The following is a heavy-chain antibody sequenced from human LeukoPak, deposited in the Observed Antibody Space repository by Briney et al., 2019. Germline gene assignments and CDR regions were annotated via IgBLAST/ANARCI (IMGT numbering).Heavy chain of an antibody. V-gene: IGHV4-34*01. Sequence: SGTLSLTCAVSGGSFSGYYWSWIRQPPGKGLEWIGEINHRGSTNYNPSLRSRVTITVDASKNQFSLKLSSGTAADTAVYYWGRGPGEDRSWDFDLWGRGTMVTVSS. D-gene: IGHD1-14*01. CDR2: INHRGST. CDR1: GGSFSGYY. CDR3: GRGPGEDRSWDFDL. J-gene: IGHJ2*01.